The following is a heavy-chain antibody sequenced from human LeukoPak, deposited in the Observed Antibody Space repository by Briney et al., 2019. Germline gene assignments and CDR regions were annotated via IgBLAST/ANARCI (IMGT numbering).Heavy chain of an antibody. J-gene: IGHJ4*02. D-gene: IGHD6-13*01. V-gene: IGHV3-48*03. CDR3: AKDVTGSSSIDY. CDR1: GFTFSSYE. CDR2: ISSSGSTA. Sequence: GGSLRLSCAASGFTFSSYEMNWVRQTPGKGLEWVSYISSSGSTAHYADSVRGRFTISGDNAKNTLYLQMNSRRAEDTAVYYCAKDVTGSSSIDYWGQGTLVTVSS.